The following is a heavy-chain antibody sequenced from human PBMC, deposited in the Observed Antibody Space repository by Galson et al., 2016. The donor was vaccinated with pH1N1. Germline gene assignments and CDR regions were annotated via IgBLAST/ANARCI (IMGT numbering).Heavy chain of an antibody. V-gene: IGHV5-51*01. D-gene: IGHD5-18*01. Sequence: QSGAEVKKPGESLKISCKGSGYSFTRYWIGWVRQMPGKGLEWMGIIFPGDSDTRYSPSFQGQVTISADKSISTAYLQCSSLKASDTDMYYCARHSGDGYRYGSERYFDYWGQGTLVTVSS. CDR1: GYSFTRYW. CDR2: IFPGDSDT. CDR3: ARHSGDGYRYGSERYFDY. J-gene: IGHJ4*02.